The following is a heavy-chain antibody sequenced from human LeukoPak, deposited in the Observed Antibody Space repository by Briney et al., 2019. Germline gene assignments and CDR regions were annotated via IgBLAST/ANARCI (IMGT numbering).Heavy chain of an antibody. J-gene: IGHJ6*02. CDR2: FYYSGST. D-gene: IGHD3-10*01. Sequence: SETLSLTCTVSGGSISSSSYYWGWIRQPPGKGPEWIGSFYYSGSTSFNSSLKSRVTISVDTSKNQFSLKLSSVTAADTAVYYCARYGGGHSGYYYYYGMDVWGQGTTVTVSS. V-gene: IGHV4-39*07. CDR3: ARYGGGHSGYYYYYGMDV. CDR1: GGSISSSSYY.